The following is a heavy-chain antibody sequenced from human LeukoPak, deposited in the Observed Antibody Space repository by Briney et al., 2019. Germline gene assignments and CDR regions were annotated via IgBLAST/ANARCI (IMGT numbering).Heavy chain of an antibody. CDR1: GYTFTGYY. Sequence: ASVKVSCKASGYTFTGYYMHWVRQAPGQGLEWMGWINPNSGGTNYAQKFQGRVTMTRDTSISTAYMELSRLRSDDTAVYYCARTTVPYYYDSSGPFGYWGQGTLVTVSS. CDR3: ARTTVPYYYDSSGPFGY. D-gene: IGHD3-22*01. J-gene: IGHJ4*02. CDR2: INPNSGGT. V-gene: IGHV1-2*02.